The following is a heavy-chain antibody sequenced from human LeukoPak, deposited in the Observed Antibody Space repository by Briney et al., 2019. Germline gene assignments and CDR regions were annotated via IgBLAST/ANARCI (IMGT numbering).Heavy chain of an antibody. CDR2: INHSGST. CDR1: GGSFSGYY. J-gene: IGHJ1*01. Sequence: PSETLSLTCAVDGGSFSGYYWSWIRQPPGKGLEWIGEINHSGSTNYNPSLKSRVTISVDTSKNQFSLKLSSVTAADTAVYYCARVVATYLQYFQHWGQGTLVTVSS. CDR3: ARVVATYLQYFQH. V-gene: IGHV4-34*01.